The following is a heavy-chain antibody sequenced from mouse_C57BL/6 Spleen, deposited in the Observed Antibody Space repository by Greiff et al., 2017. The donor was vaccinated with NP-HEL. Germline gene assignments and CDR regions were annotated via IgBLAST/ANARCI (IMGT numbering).Heavy chain of an antibody. CDR2: IDPSDSYT. CDR1: GYTFTSYW. CDR3: AIDYGSSPKAMDY. D-gene: IGHD1-1*01. J-gene: IGHJ4*01. Sequence: QVQLQQPGAELVKPGASVKLSCKASGYTFTSYWMQWVKQRPGQGLEWIGEIDPSDSYTNYNQKFKGKATLTVDTSSSTAYMQLSSLTSEDSAVYYCAIDYGSSPKAMDYWGQGTSVTVSS. V-gene: IGHV1-50*01.